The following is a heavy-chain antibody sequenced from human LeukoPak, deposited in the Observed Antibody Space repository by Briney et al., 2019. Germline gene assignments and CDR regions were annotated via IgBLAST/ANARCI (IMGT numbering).Heavy chain of an antibody. J-gene: IGHJ4*02. Sequence: SETLSLTCTVSGGSISSYYWSWIRQPPGKGLEWIGYIYYSGSTNYNRSLKSRVTISVETSKNQFSLTLRSVTAADTAVYYCARVVATIDYGAEGTLDTVSS. CDR3: ARVVATIDY. D-gene: IGHD1-26*01. CDR2: IYYSGST. V-gene: IGHV4-59*01. CDR1: GGSISSYY.